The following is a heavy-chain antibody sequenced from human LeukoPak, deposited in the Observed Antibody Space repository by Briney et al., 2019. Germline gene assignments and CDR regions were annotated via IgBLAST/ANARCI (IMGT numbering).Heavy chain of an antibody. V-gene: IGHV3-48*04. CDR3: ARDPARFGTNWFDP. CDR2: ISSSSSTI. CDR1: GFTFSSYS. J-gene: IGHJ5*02. Sequence: GGSLRLSCAASGFTFSSYSMNWVRQAPGKGLEWVSYISSSSSTIYYADSVKGRFTISRDNAKNSLYLQMNSLRAEDTAVYYCARDPARFGTNWFDPWGQGTLVTVSS. D-gene: IGHD3-3*01.